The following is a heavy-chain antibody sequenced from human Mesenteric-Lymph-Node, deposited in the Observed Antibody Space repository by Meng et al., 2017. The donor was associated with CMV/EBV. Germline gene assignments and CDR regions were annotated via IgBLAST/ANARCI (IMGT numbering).Heavy chain of an antibody. Sequence: QGQLSQWGEGLLKPSGTRSLTVASLGGSFSGYYWSWIRQPPGKGLEWIGEINHSGSTNYNPSLKSRVTISVDTSKNQFSLKLSSVTASDTAVYYCARHQRWLKSEGGFNYWGQGTLVTVSS. CDR3: ARHQRWLKSEGGFNY. D-gene: IGHD4-23*01. CDR1: GGSFSGYY. CDR2: INHSGST. V-gene: IGHV4-34*01. J-gene: IGHJ4*02.